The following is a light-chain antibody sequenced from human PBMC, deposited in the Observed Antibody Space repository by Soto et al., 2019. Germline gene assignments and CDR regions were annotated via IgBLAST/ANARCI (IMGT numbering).Light chain of an antibody. CDR2: LEGSGNY. CDR3: ETRDSKGV. J-gene: IGLJ3*02. Sequence: QPVLTQSSSASASLGSSVKLTCTLSSGHSSYIIAWHQQQPGKAPRYLMKLEGSGNYNKGSGVPDRFSGSSSGADRYLTISNLQLEDESDYYYETRDSKGVFGGGTKLTVL. CDR1: SGHSSYI. V-gene: IGLV4-60*01.